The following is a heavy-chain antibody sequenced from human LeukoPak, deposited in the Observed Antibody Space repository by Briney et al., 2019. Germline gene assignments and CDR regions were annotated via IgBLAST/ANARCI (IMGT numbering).Heavy chain of an antibody. V-gene: IGHV3-30*02. J-gene: IGHJ4*02. CDR1: GFTFCSYG. D-gene: IGHD1-26*01. CDR2: IWYDGSNK. CDR3: RWELRWEYYFDY. Sequence: GASLRLSCAASGFTFCSYGMHWVRQAPGKGLEWVAVIWYDGSNKYYADSVKGRFTISRDNSKNTLYLQMNSLRAEDTAVYYCRWELRWEYYFDYWGQGTLVTVSS.